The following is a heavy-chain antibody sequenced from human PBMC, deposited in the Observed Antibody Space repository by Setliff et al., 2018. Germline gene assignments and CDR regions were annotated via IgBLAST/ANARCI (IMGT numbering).Heavy chain of an antibody. V-gene: IGHV1-69*05. CDR2: TIPSFGST. CDR1: GGTFSSYG. J-gene: IGHJ6*03. D-gene: IGHD5-18*01. CDR3: AREGVDTRSSTDYRYYMDV. Sequence: ASVKVSCKASGGTFSSYGISWVRQAPGQWLEWMGGTIPSFGSTNYAQKFQGRVTIITDESTSTAYMELSSLRTEDSAVYYCAREGVDTRSSTDYRYYMDVWGKGTTVTVS.